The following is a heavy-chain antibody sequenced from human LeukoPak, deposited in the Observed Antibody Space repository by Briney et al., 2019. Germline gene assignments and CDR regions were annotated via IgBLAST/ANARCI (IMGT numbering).Heavy chain of an antibody. CDR3: ARVGYSYGRMGFDY. Sequence: SQTLSLTCTVSGGSISSGSYYWSWIRQPAGKGLEWIGRIYTSGSTNYNPSLKSRVTISVDTSKNQFSLKLSSATAADTAVYYCARVGYSYGRMGFDYWGQGTLVTVSS. CDR2: IYTSGST. CDR1: GGSISSGSYY. J-gene: IGHJ4*02. D-gene: IGHD5-18*01. V-gene: IGHV4-61*02.